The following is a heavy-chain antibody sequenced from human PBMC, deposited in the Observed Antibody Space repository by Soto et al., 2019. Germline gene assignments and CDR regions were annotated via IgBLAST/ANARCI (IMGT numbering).Heavy chain of an antibody. CDR1: GFTFSSYS. V-gene: IGHV3-21*01. Sequence: EVQLVESGGGLVKPGGSLRLSCAASGFTFSSYSMNWVRQAPGKGLEWVSSISSSSSYIYYADSVKGRFTISRDNAKNSLYLQMNSLRAEDTAVYYCARDAPTYSSSWQRDAFDIWGQGTMVTVSS. J-gene: IGHJ3*02. CDR3: ARDAPTYSSSWQRDAFDI. CDR2: ISSSSSYI. D-gene: IGHD6-13*01.